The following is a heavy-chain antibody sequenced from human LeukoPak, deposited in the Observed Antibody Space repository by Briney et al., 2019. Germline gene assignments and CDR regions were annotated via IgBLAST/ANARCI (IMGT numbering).Heavy chain of an antibody. CDR1: GFTFGDYA. CDR3: AGVGCGWYEGSWFDP. CDR2: INWNGGST. D-gene: IGHD6-19*01. J-gene: IGHJ5*02. Sequence: GGSLRLSCTASGFTFGDYAMSWVRQAPGKGLEWVSDINWNGGSTGYADSVKGRFTISRDNAKKSLYLQTNSLRAEDTALYYYAGVGCGWYEGSWFDPWGQGTLVTVSS. V-gene: IGHV3-20*04.